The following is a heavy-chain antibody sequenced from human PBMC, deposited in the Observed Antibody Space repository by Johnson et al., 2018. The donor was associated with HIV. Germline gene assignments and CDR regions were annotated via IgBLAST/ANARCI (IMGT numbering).Heavy chain of an antibody. Sequence: EVQVVESGGGLVQPGGSLRLSCTTSGFTFSSYWMNWVRQAPGKGLEWVANIKQDGSEKYYVDSVKGRFTISRDNSKNTLYLQMNSLRAEDTAVYYCAKDLRAGVAGDACDIWGQGTMVTVSS. D-gene: IGHD2-15*01. V-gene: IGHV3-7*05. J-gene: IGHJ3*02. CDR2: IKQDGSEK. CDR1: GFTFSSYW. CDR3: AKDLRAGVAGDACDI.